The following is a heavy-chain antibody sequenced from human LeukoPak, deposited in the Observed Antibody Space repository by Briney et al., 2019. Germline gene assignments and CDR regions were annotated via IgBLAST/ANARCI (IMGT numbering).Heavy chain of an antibody. CDR1: GFTFSSYW. CDR3: ARALPSYCSSTSCYEYYFDY. D-gene: IGHD2-2*01. CDR2: IKQDGSEK. Sequence: GGSLRPSCAASGFTFSSYWMSWVRQAPGKGLEWVANIKQDGSEKYYVDSVKGRLTISRDNAKNSLYLQMNSLRADDTAVYYCARALPSYCSSTSCYEYYFDYWGQGTLVTVSS. V-gene: IGHV3-7*03. J-gene: IGHJ4*02.